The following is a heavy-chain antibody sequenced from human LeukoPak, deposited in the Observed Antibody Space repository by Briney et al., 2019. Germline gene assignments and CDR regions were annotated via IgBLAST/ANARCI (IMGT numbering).Heavy chain of an antibody. Sequence: GGSLRLSCAASGFIFDDYAMHWVRQAPGKGLEWVSGISWNGGRTTYADSVKGRLTISRDNAKNSLYLQMNSLRAEDTALYYCAKPIYDSSGYTIVGFDYWGQGTLVTVSS. CDR1: GFIFDDYA. CDR3: AKPIYDSSGYTIVGFDY. V-gene: IGHV3-9*01. D-gene: IGHD3-22*01. CDR2: ISWNGGRT. J-gene: IGHJ4*02.